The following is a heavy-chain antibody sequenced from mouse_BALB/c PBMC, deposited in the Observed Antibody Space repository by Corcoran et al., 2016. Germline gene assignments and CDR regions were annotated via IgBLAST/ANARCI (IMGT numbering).Heavy chain of an antibody. D-gene: IGHD3-3*01. CDR2: INPSNCGT. CDR3: TIGGGDY. J-gene: IGHJ2*01. Sequence: QVQLKQPGAQLVKPGASLQLSCKDSGYTFPSYWVHWVKLGHGQGFEWIGEINPSNCGTNYNEKFKRKPTLTVQKSSSTAYMQLSSLTPEYSAVYYCTIGGGDYWGQCTTLTVSS. CDR1: GYTFPSYW. V-gene: IGHV1S81*02.